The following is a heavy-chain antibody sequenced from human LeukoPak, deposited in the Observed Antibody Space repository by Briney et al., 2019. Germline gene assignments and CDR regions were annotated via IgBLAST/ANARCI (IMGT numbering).Heavy chain of an antibody. CDR2: IRSKANSYAT. V-gene: IGHV3-73*01. CDR3: YWRYCSSTSCLLYGMDV. D-gene: IGHD2-2*01. J-gene: IGHJ6*02. Sequence: GGSLRLSCAAAGFTFSGSAMHWVRQASGKGLEWVGRIRSKANSYATAYAASVKGRFTISRDDSKNTAYLQMNSLKTEDTAVYYCYWRYCSSTSCLLYGMDVWGQGTTVTVSS. CDR1: GFTFSGSA.